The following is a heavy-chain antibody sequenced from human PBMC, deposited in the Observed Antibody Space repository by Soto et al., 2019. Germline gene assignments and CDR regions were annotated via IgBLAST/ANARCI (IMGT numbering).Heavy chain of an antibody. Sequence: EVQLVESGGGLVQPGGSLRLSCAASGFTVSSNYMSWVRQAPGKGLEWVSVIYSGGRTYYADSVKGRFTISSHNSKNTLYLQMNSLRAEATAVDYCAREVGHGWFDPWGQGTLVTVSS. V-gene: IGHV3-53*04. CDR3: AREVGHGWFDP. J-gene: IGHJ5*02. CDR1: GFTVSSNY. CDR2: IYSGGRT.